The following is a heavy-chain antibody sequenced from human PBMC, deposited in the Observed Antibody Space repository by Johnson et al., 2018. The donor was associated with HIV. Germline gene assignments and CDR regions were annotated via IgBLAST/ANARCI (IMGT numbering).Heavy chain of an antibody. CDR1: GFTVSTYY. D-gene: IGHD3-22*01. Sequence: VQLVESGGGLIQPGGSLRLSCAASGFTVSTYYMTWVRQASGKGLELVSLLYSSGKTYYADSVKGRFTISRDYSKDRLYLQMNSLRAEDTAVYYCASQIYDDDSGGYSVVFDIWGQVTMVTVSS. CDR2: LYSSGKT. J-gene: IGHJ3*02. V-gene: IGHV3-53*01. CDR3: ASQIYDDDSGGYSVVFDI.